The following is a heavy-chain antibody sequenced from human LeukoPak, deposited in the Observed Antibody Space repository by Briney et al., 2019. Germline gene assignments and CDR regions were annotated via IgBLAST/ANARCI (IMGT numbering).Heavy chain of an antibody. CDR2: IYYSGST. D-gene: IGHD3-10*01. V-gene: IGHV4-59*01. J-gene: IGHJ6*02. Sequence: SETPSLTCTVSGGSISSYYWSWIRQPPGKGLEWIGYIYYSGSTNYNPSLKSRVTISVDTSKNQFSLKLSSVTAADTAVYYCARDHGSGSYSPYYYGMDVWGQGTTVTVSS. CDR1: GGSISSYY. CDR3: ARDHGSGSYSPYYYGMDV.